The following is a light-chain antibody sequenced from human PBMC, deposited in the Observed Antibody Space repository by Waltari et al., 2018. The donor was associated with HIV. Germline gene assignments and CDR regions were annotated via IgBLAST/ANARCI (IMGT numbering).Light chain of an antibody. V-gene: IGLV3-10*01. J-gene: IGLJ3*02. CDR2: EAY. Sequence: SYELPQPPSVSVSPGQTARTTCSGVLPSKYPFWYQQKSGQAPVVVIYEAYKRPSGIPERFSGSRSGAMAILTISGAQVEDEGDYYCYSTDSSGRGVFGGGTKLTVL. CDR1: LPSKY. CDR3: YSTDSSGRGV.